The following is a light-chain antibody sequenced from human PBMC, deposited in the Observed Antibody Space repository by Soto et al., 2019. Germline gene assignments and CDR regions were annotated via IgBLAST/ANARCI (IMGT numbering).Light chain of an antibody. J-gene: IGLJ1*01. V-gene: IGLV2-8*01. CDR1: SGDVGGYNY. CDR2: EVS. CDR3: SSYAGRNNYV. Sequence: QSALTQPPSASGSPGQSVTISCTGTSGDVGGYNYVSWYQQHPGKAPKLMIYEVSKRPSGVPDRFSGSKSGNTASLTVSGLQAEDEADYYCSSYAGRNNYVFGTGTKVTVL.